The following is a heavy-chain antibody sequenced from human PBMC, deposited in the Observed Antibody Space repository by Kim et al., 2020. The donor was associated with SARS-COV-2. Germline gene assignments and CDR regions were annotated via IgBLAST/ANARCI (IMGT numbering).Heavy chain of an antibody. CDR3: AKTRRGDTKGDIVF. CDR2: ITDIGADNP. D-gene: IGHD2-8*01. J-gene: IGHJ4*02. V-gene: IGHV3-23*01. Sequence: GGSLRLSCAASGFSLTTYGMIWVRQAPGKGLEWVSSIITDIGADNPYYADSLLGRFTVSRDSSTNTLYLQMNDLRVEDTASYYWAKTRRGDTKGDIVFWGRGALVTASS. CDR1: GFSLTTYG.